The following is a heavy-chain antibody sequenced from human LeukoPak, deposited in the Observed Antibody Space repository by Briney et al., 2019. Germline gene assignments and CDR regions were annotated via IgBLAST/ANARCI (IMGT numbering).Heavy chain of an antibody. CDR1: GFTVSSNY. CDR2: IYSGGST. Sequence: GGSLRLSCAASGFTVSSNYMSWVRQAPGKGLEWVSVIYSGGSTYYADSVKGRFTVSRDNSKNTLYLQMNSQRAEDTAVYYCARGARYSSLDYFDYWGQGTLVTVSS. D-gene: IGHD6-13*01. J-gene: IGHJ4*02. V-gene: IGHV3-53*01. CDR3: ARGARYSSLDYFDY.